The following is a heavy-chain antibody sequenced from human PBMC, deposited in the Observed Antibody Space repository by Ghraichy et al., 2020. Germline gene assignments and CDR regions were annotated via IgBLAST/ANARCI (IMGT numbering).Heavy chain of an antibody. D-gene: IGHD3-22*01. Sequence: ETLSLTCAASGFSFSSYSMNWVRQAPGKGLEWVSSISSSSSYIYYTDSMKGRFTISRDNAKNSLYLQINSLRAEDTAVYYCARGDSSGYYYVHYYYYMDVWGKGTTVTVSS. CDR2: ISSSSSYI. J-gene: IGHJ6*03. CDR3: ARGDSSGYYYVHYYYYMDV. CDR1: GFSFSSYS. V-gene: IGHV3-21*01.